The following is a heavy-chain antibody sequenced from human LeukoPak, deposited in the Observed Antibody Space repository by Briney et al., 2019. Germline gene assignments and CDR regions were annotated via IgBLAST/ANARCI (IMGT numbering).Heavy chain of an antibody. V-gene: IGHV3-7*01. CDR1: GFTFRSYW. Sequence: GGSLRLSCATSGFTFRSYWMTWVRQAPGRGLEWVANINRDGTVQWYADSVKGRLTISRDNAKNTLYLQMNSLRDEDTAVYYCAKGGRNVIDYWGQGTLVTVSS. CDR2: INRDGTVQ. CDR3: AKGGRNVIDY. D-gene: IGHD1-26*01. J-gene: IGHJ4*02.